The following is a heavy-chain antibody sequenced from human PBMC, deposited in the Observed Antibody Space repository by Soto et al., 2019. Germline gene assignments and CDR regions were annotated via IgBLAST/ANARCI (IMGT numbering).Heavy chain of an antibody. CDR2: ISAHNGNT. CDR3: ARGRYGDY. V-gene: IGHV1-18*01. Sequence: QVHLVQSGAEVKKPGASVKVSCKASGYTFTSYGITWVRQAPGQGLEWMGWISAHNGNTDYAQKLQGRVIVTRDTSTSTAYMERRSLISDDAAVYDCARGRYGDYWGQGALVTVSS. J-gene: IGHJ4*02. D-gene: IGHD1-1*01. CDR1: GYTFTSYG.